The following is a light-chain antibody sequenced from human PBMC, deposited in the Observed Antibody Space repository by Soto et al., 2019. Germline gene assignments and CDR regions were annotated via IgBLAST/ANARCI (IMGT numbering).Light chain of an antibody. Sequence: DIQMTQSPSTLAASVGDRVTSTCRASQSISSWLAWYQQKPGKAPKLLIYDASSLESGVPSRFSGSGSGTEFTLTISSLQPDDFATYYCQQYNSYTWTFGQGTTGDIK. CDR3: QQYNSYTWT. J-gene: IGKJ1*01. CDR1: QSISSW. V-gene: IGKV1-5*01. CDR2: DAS.